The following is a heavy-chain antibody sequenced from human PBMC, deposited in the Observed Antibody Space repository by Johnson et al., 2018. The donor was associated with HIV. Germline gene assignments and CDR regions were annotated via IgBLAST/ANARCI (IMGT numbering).Heavy chain of an antibody. D-gene: IGHD3-22*01. CDR1: GFTFSSYG. J-gene: IGHJ3*02. Sequence: QVQLVESGGGVVQPGGSLRLSCAASGFTFSSYGMHWVRQDPGKGLERVACIRYDGSNKYYADSVKGRFTISRDNSKNTLYLQMSSLRAEDTAVYYCAKSQDRSAYDYYFDIWGQGTMVTVSS. V-gene: IGHV3-30*02. CDR2: IRYDGSNK. CDR3: AKSQDRSAYDYYFDI.